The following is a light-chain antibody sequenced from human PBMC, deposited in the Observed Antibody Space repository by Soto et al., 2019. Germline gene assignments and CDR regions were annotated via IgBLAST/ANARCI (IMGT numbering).Light chain of an antibody. CDR3: QQYERSPTT. Sequence: EIVLTQSPGTPSLSPGERATLSCRASQSISSTYLAWYQQKPGQAPRLLIYAASRRATGIPDRFSGSGSGTDFTLTISRLEPEDFAVFFCQQYERSPTTFGGGTKVEIK. CDR2: AAS. J-gene: IGKJ4*01. V-gene: IGKV3-20*01. CDR1: QSISSTY.